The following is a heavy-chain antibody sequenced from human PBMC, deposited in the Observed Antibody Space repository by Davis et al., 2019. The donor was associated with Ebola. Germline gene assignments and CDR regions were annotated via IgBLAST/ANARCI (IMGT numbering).Heavy chain of an antibody. V-gene: IGHV1-46*01. Sequence: AASVKVSCKASGYTFTSYYMHWVRQAPGQGLEWMGIINPSGGSTNYAQKFQGRVTITADKSTSTAYMELSSLRSEDTAVYYCARASAEVLTYYYGVDVWGQGTTVTVPS. D-gene: IGHD1-14*01. CDR2: INPSGGST. J-gene: IGHJ6*02. CDR3: ARASAEVLTYYYGVDV. CDR1: GYTFTSYY.